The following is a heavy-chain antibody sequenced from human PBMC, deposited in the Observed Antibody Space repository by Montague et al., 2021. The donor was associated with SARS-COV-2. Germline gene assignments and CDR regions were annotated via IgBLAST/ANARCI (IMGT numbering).Heavy chain of an antibody. CDR3: ARMGCGTVYSPDF. CDR1: GFSLTTHGVC. V-gene: IGHV2-70*11. J-gene: IGHJ4*02. CDR2: IDWDGAT. Sequence: PALGKPTQTLTLTCTVSGFSLTTHGVCVTWIRQPPGGALEWLSRIDWDGATHYKPSLKTRLTLSQDTSKNQVVLTVTNVDPVDTATYYCARMGCGTVYSPDFWGQGIKVTVSS. D-gene: IGHD2-15*01.